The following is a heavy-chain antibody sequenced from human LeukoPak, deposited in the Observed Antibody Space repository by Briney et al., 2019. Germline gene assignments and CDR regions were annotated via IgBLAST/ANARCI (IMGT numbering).Heavy chain of an antibody. CDR3: ARGPSSSWYRGYYFDY. J-gene: IGHJ4*02. V-gene: IGHV3-21*01. CDR2: ISSSSSYI. CDR1: GFTFSSYS. D-gene: IGHD6-13*01. Sequence: GGSPRLSCAASGFTFSSYSMNWVRQAPGKGLEWVSSISSSSSYIYYADSVKGRFTISRDNAKNSLYLQMNSLRAEDTAVYYCARGPSSSWYRGYYFDYWGQGTLVTVSS.